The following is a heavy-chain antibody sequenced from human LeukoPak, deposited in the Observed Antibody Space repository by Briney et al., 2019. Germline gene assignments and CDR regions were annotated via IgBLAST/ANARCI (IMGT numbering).Heavy chain of an antibody. D-gene: IGHD3-16*01. J-gene: IGHJ1*01. CDR3: ATDVGG. CDR1: GYTFTGYY. CDR2: IDPNNVAT. V-gene: IGHV1-2*02. Sequence: ASVKVSCKASGYTFTGYYMHWIRQTPEQGLECVGFIDPNNVATNYARKFQGRVTLTRDTSISTVYMELNSLRSDDTAVYHCATDVGGWGQGTLVTVSS.